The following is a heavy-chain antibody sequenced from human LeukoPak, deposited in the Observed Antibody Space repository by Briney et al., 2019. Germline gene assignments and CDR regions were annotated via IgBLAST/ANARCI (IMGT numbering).Heavy chain of an antibody. J-gene: IGHJ6*03. Sequence: ASVKVSCKASGYTFTIYGISWVRQAPGQGLEWMGWISAYNGNTNYAQMLQGRVTMTTDTSTSTAYMELRSLRSDDTAVYYCARETYGDQRSHYYYYYMDVWGKGTTVTVSS. CDR3: ARETYGDQRSHYYYYYMDV. V-gene: IGHV1-18*01. CDR2: ISAYNGNT. CDR1: GYTFTIYG. D-gene: IGHD4-17*01.